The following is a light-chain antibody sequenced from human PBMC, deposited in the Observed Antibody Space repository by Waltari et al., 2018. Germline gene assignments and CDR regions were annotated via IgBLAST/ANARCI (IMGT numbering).Light chain of an antibody. J-gene: IGKJ1*01. CDR1: QSVGRNY. CDR2: GAS. Sequence: EIVLTQSPGPLSLSPGESATLSCRASQSVGRNYLAWYQQRPGQAPRLLIYGASSRATCIPDRVSGSGYGTDFTLSISRLGPEDYAVYYCQHYVRAWAFGQVTKVEIK. V-gene: IGKV3-20*01. CDR3: QHYVRAWA.